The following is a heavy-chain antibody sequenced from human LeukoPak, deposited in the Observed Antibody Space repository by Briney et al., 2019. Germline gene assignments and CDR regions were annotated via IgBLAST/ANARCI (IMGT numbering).Heavy chain of an antibody. CDR2: AIDSGIN. CDR3: AKGDYRTVTVYLGY. CDR1: GFTFSSYA. D-gene: IGHD4-11*01. V-gene: IGHV3-23*01. Sequence: AGSLRLSCAASGFTFSSYAMTWDRPAPGKGLEWVSTAIDSGINYSADSVRGRSTISRDNSRSTLYLQMNSLRAEDTRVYNCAKGDYRTVTVYLGYWGQGTQVTVSS. J-gene: IGHJ4*02.